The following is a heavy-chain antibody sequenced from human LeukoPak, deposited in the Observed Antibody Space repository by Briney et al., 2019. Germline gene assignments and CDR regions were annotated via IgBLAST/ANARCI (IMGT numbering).Heavy chain of an antibody. CDR2: ISDSGGST. D-gene: IGHD4-11*01. J-gene: IGHJ3*01. CDR3: AKEDEDSSAFDL. Sequence: GGSLRLSCAASGFTFSTYAMTWVRQAPGKGLEWVSAISDSGGSTYYADSLKGRFTISRDNSKSTLYLQMSSLRAEDTAVYYCAKEDEDSSAFDLWGQGTMVTVSS. V-gene: IGHV3-23*01. CDR1: GFTFSTYA.